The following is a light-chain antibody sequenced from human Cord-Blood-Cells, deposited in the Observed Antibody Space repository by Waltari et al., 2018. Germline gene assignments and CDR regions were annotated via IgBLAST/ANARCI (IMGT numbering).Light chain of an antibody. CDR1: QGISSY. J-gene: IGKJ2*01. V-gene: IGKV1-9*01. CDR3: QQLNSYPYT. Sequence: DIQLTQSPSFLSASVGDRVTITCRARQGISSYLAWYQQKPGKAPKRLMYAASTLQSGVPSRFSVSGSGTEFTLTISSLQPEDFATYYCQQLNSYPYTFGQGTKLEIK. CDR2: AAS.